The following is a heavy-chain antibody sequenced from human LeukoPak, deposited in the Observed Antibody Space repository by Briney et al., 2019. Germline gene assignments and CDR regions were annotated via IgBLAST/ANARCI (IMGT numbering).Heavy chain of an antibody. CDR1: GFTFSNYA. CDR3: AKWGDYDVLTGYYDSDY. Sequence: PGGPLRLSCAASGFTFSNYAMSWVRQAPGKGLEWVSAVSGRDTSTYYTDSVKGRFTISRDNSKNTLYLQMNSLSAGDTAIYYCAKWGDYDVLTGYYDSDYWGQGTLVTVSS. J-gene: IGHJ4*02. V-gene: IGHV3-23*01. CDR2: VSGRDTST. D-gene: IGHD3-9*01.